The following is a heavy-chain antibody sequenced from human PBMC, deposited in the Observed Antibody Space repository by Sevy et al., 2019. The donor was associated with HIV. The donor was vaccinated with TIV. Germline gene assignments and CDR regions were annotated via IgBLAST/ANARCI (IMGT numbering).Heavy chain of an antibody. J-gene: IGHJ6*02. CDR1: GFTFSSYA. Sequence: GGSLRLSCAASGFTFSSYAMHWVRQAPGKGLEWVAVISYDGSNKYYEDSVKGRFTISRDNSKNTLYLQMNSLRAEDTAVYYCARDLAVAAPTDYYYYGMDVWGQGTTVTVSS. D-gene: IGHD6-19*01. CDR2: ISYDGSNK. CDR3: ARDLAVAAPTDYYYYGMDV. V-gene: IGHV3-30-3*01.